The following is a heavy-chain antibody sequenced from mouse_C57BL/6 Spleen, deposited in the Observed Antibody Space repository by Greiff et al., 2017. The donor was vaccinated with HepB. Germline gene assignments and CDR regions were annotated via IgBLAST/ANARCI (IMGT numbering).Heavy chain of an antibody. CDR1: GYTFTGYW. J-gene: IGHJ1*03. D-gene: IGHD1-1*01. Sequence: VQLQQSGAELMKPGASVKLSCKATGYTFTGYWIEWVKQRPGHGLEWIGEILPGSGSTNYNEKFKGKATFTADTSSNTAYMQLSSLTTEDSAIYYCARVRIYYYGSGGYFDGWGTGTTVTVSS. CDR3: ARVRIYYYGSGGYFDG. V-gene: IGHV1-9*01. CDR2: ILPGSGST.